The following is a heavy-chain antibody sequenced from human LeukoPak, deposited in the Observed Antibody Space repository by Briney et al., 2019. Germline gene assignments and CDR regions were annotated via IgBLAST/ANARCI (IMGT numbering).Heavy chain of an antibody. J-gene: IGHJ6*02. D-gene: IGHD5-24*01. CDR3: ARVLGDGHNPWEEGQYYYYYGMDV. V-gene: IGHV1-2*02. Sequence: ASVKVSCKASGYTFTGYYMHWVRQAPGQGLEWMGWINPNSGGTNYAQNFQGRVTMTRDTSISTAYMELSRLRSDDTAVYYCARVLGDGHNPWEEGQYYYYYGMDVWGQGTTVTVSS. CDR1: GYTFTGYY. CDR2: INPNSGGT.